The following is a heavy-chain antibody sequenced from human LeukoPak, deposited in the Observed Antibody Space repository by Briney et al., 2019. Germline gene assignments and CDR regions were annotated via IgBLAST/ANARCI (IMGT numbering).Heavy chain of an antibody. J-gene: IGHJ4*02. CDR3: ARGGDGYNNFDS. CDR1: GYTFTGYY. Sequence: ASVKVSCKASGYTFTGYYMHWVRQAPGQGLEGMGWINPNSGDTNYAQKFQGRVTMTRDTSISTAYLELSRLRSDDTAVYYCARGGDGYNNFDSWGQGTLVTVSA. D-gene: IGHD5-24*01. CDR2: INPNSGDT. V-gene: IGHV1-2*02.